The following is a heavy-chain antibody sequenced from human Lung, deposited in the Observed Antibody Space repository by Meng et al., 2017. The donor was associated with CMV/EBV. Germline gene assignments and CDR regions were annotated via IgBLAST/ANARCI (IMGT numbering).Heavy chain of an antibody. CDR1: RFSFGGLW. CDR2: IKADGSER. J-gene: IGHJ4*03. V-gene: IGHV3-7*04. Sequence: GESXKISCTSSRFSFGGLWMNWVRQAPGKGLEWVANIKADGSERYYVDSVKGRFTISRDNAKNSLYLQMNNLRVEDTAVYFCARGHYEGAWGHGTLVTVSS. CDR3: ARGHYEGA. D-gene: IGHD3-16*01.